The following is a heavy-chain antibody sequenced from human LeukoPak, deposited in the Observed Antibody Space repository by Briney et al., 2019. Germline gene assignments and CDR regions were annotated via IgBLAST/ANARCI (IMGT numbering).Heavy chain of an antibody. V-gene: IGHV3-23*01. J-gene: IGHJ6*03. D-gene: IGHD2-15*01. CDR2: ISGSGGST. Sequence: GGSLRLSCAASGFTFSSYGMSWVRQAPGKGLEWVSAISGSGGSTYYADSVKGRFTISRDNSKNTLYLQMNSLRAGDTAVYYCATRKVGSDYYYYYYMDVWGKGTTVTVSS. CDR3: ATRKVGSDYYYYYYMDV. CDR1: GFTFSSYG.